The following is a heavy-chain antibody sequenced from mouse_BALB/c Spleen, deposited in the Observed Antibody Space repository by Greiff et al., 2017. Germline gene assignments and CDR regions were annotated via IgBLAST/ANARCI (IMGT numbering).Heavy chain of an antibody. J-gene: IGHJ3*01. V-gene: IGHV5-12-1*01. D-gene: IGHD4-1*01. Sequence: DVHLVESGGGLVKPGGSLKLSCAASGFAFSSYDMSWVRQTPEKRLEWVAYISSGGGSTYYPDTVKGRFTISRDNAKNTLYLQMSSLKSEDTAMYYCASGNWERVAYWGQGTLVTVSA. CDR3: ASGNWERVAY. CDR2: ISSGGGST. CDR1: GFAFSSYD.